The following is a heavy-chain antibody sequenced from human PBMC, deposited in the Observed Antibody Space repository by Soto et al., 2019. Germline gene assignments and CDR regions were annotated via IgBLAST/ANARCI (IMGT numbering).Heavy chain of an antibody. CDR3: AREGGPLYGMDV. J-gene: IGHJ6*02. D-gene: IGHD3-16*01. Sequence: SETLSLTCIVSGASISSRSSYWGWIRQPPGKGLEWVGTFYSGSTYNNPSLKSRVTISVDRSKNQFSLKLSSVTAADTAVYYCAREGGPLYGMDVWGQGTTVTVSS. CDR1: GASISSRSSY. CDR2: FYSGST. V-gene: IGHV4-39*07.